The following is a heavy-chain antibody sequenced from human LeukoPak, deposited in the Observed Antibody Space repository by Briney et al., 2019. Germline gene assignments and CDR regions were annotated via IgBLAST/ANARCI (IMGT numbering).Heavy chain of an antibody. J-gene: IGHJ4*02. V-gene: IGHV3-30*02. CDR2: IRYDGSNK. Sequence: GGSLRLSCAASGFTFSSYAMHWVRQAPGKGLEWISFIRYDGSNKYYTDSVKGRFTISRDNSQNTLYLQMNSLRTEDTALYFCAKDRTMAADGTYFDYWGQGTLVTVSS. CDR1: GFTFSSYA. CDR3: AKDRTMAADGTYFDY. D-gene: IGHD6-13*01.